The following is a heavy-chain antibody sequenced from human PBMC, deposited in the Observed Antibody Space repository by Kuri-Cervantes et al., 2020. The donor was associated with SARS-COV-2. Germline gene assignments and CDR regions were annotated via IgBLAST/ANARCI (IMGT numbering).Heavy chain of an antibody. D-gene: IGHD3-3*01. V-gene: IGHV4-59*08. CDR1: GGSISSHY. CDR2: IYYSGST. J-gene: IGHJ3*02. CDR3: ARRYPGSGYYLGAFDI. Sequence: SETLSLTCTVSGGSISSHYWSWIRQPPGKGLEWIGYIYYSGSTNYNPSLKSRVTISVDTSKNQFSLKLSSVTAADTAVYYCARRYPGSGYYLGAFDIWGQGTMVTVSS.